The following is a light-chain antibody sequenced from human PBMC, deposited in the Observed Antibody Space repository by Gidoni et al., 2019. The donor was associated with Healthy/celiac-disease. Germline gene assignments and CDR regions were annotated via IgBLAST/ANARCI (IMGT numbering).Light chain of an antibody. Sequence: DIQMPQSPSTLSASVGDRVTITCRASQSISSWLAWYQQEPGKAPKLLIYKASSLESGVPSRFSGSGSGTEFTLTISSLQPDDFATYYCQQYNSYSLVSFGQGTKLEIK. CDR3: QQYNSYSLVS. V-gene: IGKV1-5*03. CDR1: QSISSW. CDR2: KAS. J-gene: IGKJ2*03.